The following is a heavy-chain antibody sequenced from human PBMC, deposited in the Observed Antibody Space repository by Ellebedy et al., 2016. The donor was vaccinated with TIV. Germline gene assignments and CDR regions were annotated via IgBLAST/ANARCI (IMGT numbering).Heavy chain of an antibody. Sequence: PGGSLRLSCAASGFTFSDHYMDWVRQAPGKGLEWVGRTRNKANSYTTEYAASVKGRFTISRDDSKNSLYLQMNSLKTEETAVYYCVSTAGSSGYWEAFDIWGQGTMVTVSS. CDR1: GFTFSDHY. CDR2: TRNKANSYTT. J-gene: IGHJ3*02. V-gene: IGHV3-72*01. D-gene: IGHD3-22*01. CDR3: VSTAGSSGYWEAFDI.